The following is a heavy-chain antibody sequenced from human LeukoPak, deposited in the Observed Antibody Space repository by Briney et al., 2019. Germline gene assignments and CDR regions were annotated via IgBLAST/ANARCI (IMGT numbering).Heavy chain of an antibody. CDR2: INHSGST. CDR1: GGSFSGYY. CDR3: ARVGRAVAR. D-gene: IGHD6-19*01. Sequence: SETLSLTCAVYGGSFSGYYWSWIRRPPGKGLEWIGEINHSGSTNYNPSLKSRVTISVDTSKNQFSLKLSSVTAADTAVYYCARVGRAVARWAQGTLVTVSS. V-gene: IGHV4-34*01. J-gene: IGHJ4*02.